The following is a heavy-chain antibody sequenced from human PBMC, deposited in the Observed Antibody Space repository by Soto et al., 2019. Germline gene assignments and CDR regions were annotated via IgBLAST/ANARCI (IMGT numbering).Heavy chain of an antibody. CDR1: GFTFSSYS. V-gene: IGHV3-21*01. CDR3: ARDAPSAGYPDY. D-gene: IGHD3-9*01. Sequence: EVQLVESGGGLVKPGGSLRLSCAASGFTFSSYSMNWVRQAPGKGLEWVSSISSGSSYIYYADSVKGRFTISRDNAKNSLYLQMNSLRAEDTAVYYCARDAPSAGYPDYWGQGTLVTVSS. CDR2: ISSGSSYI. J-gene: IGHJ4*02.